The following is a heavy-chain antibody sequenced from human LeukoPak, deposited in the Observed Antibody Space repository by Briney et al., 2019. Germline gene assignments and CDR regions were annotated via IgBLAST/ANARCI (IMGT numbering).Heavy chain of an antibody. CDR1: GYTFTGYY. Sequence: ASVKASCKASGYTFTGYYMHWVRQAPGQGLEWMGWINPNSGGTNYAQKFQGRVTMTRDTSISTAYMELSRLRSDDTAVYYCAREGCYSGGSCLDYWGQGTLVTVSS. J-gene: IGHJ4*02. D-gene: IGHD2-15*01. V-gene: IGHV1-2*02. CDR2: INPNSGGT. CDR3: AREGCYSGGSCLDY.